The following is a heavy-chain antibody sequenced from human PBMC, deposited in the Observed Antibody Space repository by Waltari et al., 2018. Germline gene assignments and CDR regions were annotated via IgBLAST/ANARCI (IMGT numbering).Heavy chain of an antibody. CDR1: GYTFTAYD. Sequence: QVQLVQSGAEVKKPGASVKVSCKASGYTFTAYDMHWERQAPGQGLEWMGRFHPDSGGTNFAQNLQGRVTMTRDTSISTAYMERSSLRSDDTAVYYCVRVGSNHNFDYWGQGTLVTVSS. CDR3: VRVGSNHNFDY. D-gene: IGHD2-2*01. J-gene: IGHJ4*02. CDR2: FHPDSGGT. V-gene: IGHV1-2*06.